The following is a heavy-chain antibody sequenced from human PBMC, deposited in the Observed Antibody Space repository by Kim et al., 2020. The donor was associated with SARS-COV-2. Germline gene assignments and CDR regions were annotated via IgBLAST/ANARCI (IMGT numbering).Heavy chain of an antibody. J-gene: IGHJ5*02. Sequence: SETLSLTCTVSGGSISSSSYYWGWIRQPPGKGLEWIGSIYYSGSTYYNPSLKSRVTISVDTSKNQFSLKLSSVTAADTAVYYCARPHSSGLNWFDPWGQGTLVTVSS. V-gene: IGHV4-39*01. D-gene: IGHD6-19*01. CDR3: ARPHSSGLNWFDP. CDR1: GGSISSSSYY. CDR2: IYYSGST.